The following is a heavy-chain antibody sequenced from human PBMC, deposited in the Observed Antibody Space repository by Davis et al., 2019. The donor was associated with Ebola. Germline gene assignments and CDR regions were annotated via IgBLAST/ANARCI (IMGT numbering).Heavy chain of an antibody. D-gene: IGHD6-13*01. Sequence: GESLKISCAASGFTFSSYWMHWVRQAPGKGLVWVSLINSDGSSTSYADSVKGRFTISTDNVKNTLYLQMNSLRAEDTGVYYCARGNSSSWYVYYYGMDVWGQGTTVTVSS. CDR2: INSDGSST. V-gene: IGHV3-74*01. CDR1: GFTFSSYW. J-gene: IGHJ6*02. CDR3: ARGNSSSWYVYYYGMDV.